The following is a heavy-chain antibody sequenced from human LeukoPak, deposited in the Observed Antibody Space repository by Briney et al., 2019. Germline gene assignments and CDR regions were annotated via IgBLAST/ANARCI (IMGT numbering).Heavy chain of an antibody. D-gene: IGHD1-26*01. CDR1: GYSFTSYW. V-gene: IGHV5-51*01. CDR3: ARHRRWELRPQPLGPYYCYYYMDV. CDR2: IYPGDSDT. Sequence: GESLKISCKGSGYSFTSYWIGWVRQMPGKGLEWMGIIYPGDSDTRYSPSFQGQVTISADKSISTAYLQWSSLKASDTAMYYCARHRRWELRPQPLGPYYCYYYMDVWGKGTTVTVSS. J-gene: IGHJ6*03.